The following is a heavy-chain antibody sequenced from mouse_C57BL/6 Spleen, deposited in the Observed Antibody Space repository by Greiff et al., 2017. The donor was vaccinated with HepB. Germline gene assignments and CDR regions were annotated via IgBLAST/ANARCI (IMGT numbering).Heavy chain of an antibody. J-gene: IGHJ4*01. D-gene: IGHD2-1*01. CDR3: ARSLYYHYAMDY. CDR1: GYAFSSYW. Sequence: QVQLQQSGAELVKPGASVKISCKASGYAFSSYWMNWVKQRPGKGLEWIGQIYPGDGDTNYNGKFKGKATLTADKSSSTAYMQLSSLTSEDSAVYCCARSLYYHYAMDYWGQGTSVTVSS. V-gene: IGHV1-80*01. CDR2: IYPGDGDT.